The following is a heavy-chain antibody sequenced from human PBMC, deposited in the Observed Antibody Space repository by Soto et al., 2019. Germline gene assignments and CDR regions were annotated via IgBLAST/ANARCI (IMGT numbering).Heavy chain of an antibody. D-gene: IGHD5-18*01. CDR1: GFTVSSTY. Sequence: EVQLVESGGGLIQPGGSLRLSCEASGFTVSSTYMRWVRQAPGKGLEWVSVIYSGGSTYYADSVKGRFTISRDNSKNTLYLQMNSLRAEDTAVYYCARSGYSYCPFDYWGQGTLVTVSS. CDR2: IYSGGST. CDR3: ARSGYSYCPFDY. V-gene: IGHV3-53*01. J-gene: IGHJ4*02.